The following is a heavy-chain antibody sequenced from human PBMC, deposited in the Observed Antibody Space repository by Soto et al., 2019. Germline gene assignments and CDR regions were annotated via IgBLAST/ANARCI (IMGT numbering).Heavy chain of an antibody. CDR3: AMVVAATADTTSDY. V-gene: IGHV3-11*03. Sequence: LSLTCTVSGGSVSSGSYYMSWIRQAPGKGLEWVSYISSSSSYKNYADSVKGRFTISRDNAKNSLYLQMNSLRAEDTAVYYCAMVVAATADTTSDYWGQGTLVTVSS. CDR1: GGSVSSGSYY. CDR2: ISSSSSYK. J-gene: IGHJ4*02. D-gene: IGHD2-15*01.